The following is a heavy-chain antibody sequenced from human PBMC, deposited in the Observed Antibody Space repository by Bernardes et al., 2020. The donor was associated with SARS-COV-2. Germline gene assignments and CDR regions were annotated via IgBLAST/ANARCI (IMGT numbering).Heavy chain of an antibody. Sequence: ASVKVSCKASGYTFSNFGISWVRQAPGQGLEWMGWISGYNANTNYAQKFQGRVTMTTDTSTSTAYMGLRSLRTDDTAVYYWARRSMDYWDQGTLVTVSS. CDR2: ISGYNANT. CDR1: GYTFSNFG. CDR3: ARRSMDY. V-gene: IGHV1-18*01. J-gene: IGHJ4*02.